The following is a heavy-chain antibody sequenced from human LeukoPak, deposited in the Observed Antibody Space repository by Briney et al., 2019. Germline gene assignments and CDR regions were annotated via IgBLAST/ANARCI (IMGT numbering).Heavy chain of an antibody. J-gene: IGHJ5*02. Sequence: GGSLRLSCAASGFTFSSYSMNWVRQAPGKGLEWVSYISSSSSTIYYADSVKGGFTISRDNAKTSLYLQMNILRAEDTAVYYCAGLAMVRGVITSYNWFDPWGQGTLVTVSS. CDR3: AGLAMVRGVITSYNWFDP. CDR1: GFTFSSYS. V-gene: IGHV3-48*04. CDR2: ISSSSSTI. D-gene: IGHD3-10*01.